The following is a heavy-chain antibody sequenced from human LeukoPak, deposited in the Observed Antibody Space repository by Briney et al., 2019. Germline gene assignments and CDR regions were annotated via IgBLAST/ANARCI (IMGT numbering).Heavy chain of an antibody. D-gene: IGHD6-19*01. J-gene: IGHJ5*02. CDR3: ARRVTGIAVSGFRFDP. V-gene: IGHV1-18*01. Sequence: ASVKVSCKASGYTFTSYGISWVRQAPGQGLEWMGWISAYNGNTNYAQKLQGRVTMTTDTSTSTAYMELRSLRSDDTAVYYCARRVTGIAVSGFRFDPWGQGTLVTVSS. CDR2: ISAYNGNT. CDR1: GYTFTSYG.